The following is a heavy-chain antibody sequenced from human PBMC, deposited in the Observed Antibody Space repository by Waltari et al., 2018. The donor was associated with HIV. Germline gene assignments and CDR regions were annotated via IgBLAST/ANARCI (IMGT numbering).Heavy chain of an antibody. CDR1: GGSISSSSYY. CDR2: IYYSGST. J-gene: IGHJ4*02. D-gene: IGHD2-8*01. Sequence: QLQLQESGPGLVKPSETLSLTCTVSGGSISSSSYYWGWIRQPPGKGLEWIGSIYYSGSTYYNPPLKSRVTISVDTSKNQFSLKLSSVTAADTAVYYCARGLGYCTNGVCYTAPYFDYWGQGTLVTVSS. CDR3: ARGLGYCTNGVCYTAPYFDY. V-gene: IGHV4-39*07.